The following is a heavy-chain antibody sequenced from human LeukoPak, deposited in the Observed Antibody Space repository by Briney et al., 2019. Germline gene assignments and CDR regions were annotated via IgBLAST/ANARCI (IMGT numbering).Heavy chain of an antibody. CDR1: GFTVSSNF. CDR2: IYAGGAT. Sequence: GGSLRLSCAASGFTVSSNFMSWVRQAPGKGLEWGSIIYAGGATYYADSVKGRFTISRDDSKNTLYLQMNSLRAEDTAVYYCARSGGTTVRFDYWGQGTLVTVSS. J-gene: IGHJ4*02. D-gene: IGHD4-17*01. CDR3: ARSGGTTVRFDY. V-gene: IGHV3-53*01.